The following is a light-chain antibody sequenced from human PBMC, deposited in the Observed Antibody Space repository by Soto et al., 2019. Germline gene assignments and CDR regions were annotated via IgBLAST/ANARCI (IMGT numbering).Light chain of an antibody. Sequence: EIVLTQSPGTLSLSPGERATLSCRASQSVSSSYLAWYQQKPGQAPRLLIYGASSRATGIPDRFSGSGSGVDLTLTISRLEPEDFGVYYCQQYGSSRTFGQGSKVDIQ. V-gene: IGKV3-20*01. CDR2: GAS. CDR3: QQYGSSRT. CDR1: QSVSSSY. J-gene: IGKJ1*01.